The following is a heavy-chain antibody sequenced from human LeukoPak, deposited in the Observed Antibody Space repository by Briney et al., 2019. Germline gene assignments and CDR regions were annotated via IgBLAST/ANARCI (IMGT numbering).Heavy chain of an antibody. J-gene: IGHJ5*02. CDR1: GYTFTSYA. CDR3: AGEFYSSSRYWFDP. D-gene: IGHD6-13*01. CDR2: INTNTGSP. Sequence: GASVKVSCKASGYTFTSYAMNWVRQAPGQGLEWMGWINTNTGSPTYAQGFTGRFVFSLDTSVSTAYLQISSLKAEDTAVYYCAGEFYSSSRYWFDPWGQGTLVTVSS. V-gene: IGHV7-4-1*02.